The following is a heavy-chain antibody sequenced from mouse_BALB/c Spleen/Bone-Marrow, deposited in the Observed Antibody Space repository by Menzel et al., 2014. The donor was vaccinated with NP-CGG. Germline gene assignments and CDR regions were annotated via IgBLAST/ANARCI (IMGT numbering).Heavy chain of an antibody. V-gene: IGHV1S56*01. J-gene: IGHJ4*01. D-gene: IGHD2-2*01. Sequence: QVQLQQSGPELVKPGASVRISCKASGYTFTSYYMHWVKQRPGQGLEWIGWIYPGNVNTKYNEKFKGKATLTADKSSSTAYMQLSSLTSEDSAVYFCARGGWLRDAMDYWGQGTSVTVSS. CDR1: GYTFTSYY. CDR3: ARGGWLRDAMDY. CDR2: IYPGNVNT.